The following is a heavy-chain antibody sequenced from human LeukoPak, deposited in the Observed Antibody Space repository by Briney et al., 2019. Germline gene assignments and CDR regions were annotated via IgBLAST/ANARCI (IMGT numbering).Heavy chain of an antibody. Sequence: PGESLKISCKGSGYSFTSYWIGWVRQMPGKGLEWMGIIYPGDSDTRYSPSFQGQVTISADKSISTAYLQWSSLKASDTAMYYCARRGQYYDILIGYTDAFDIWGQGTMVTVSS. D-gene: IGHD3-9*01. J-gene: IGHJ3*02. CDR2: IYPGDSDT. CDR3: ARRGQYYDILIGYTDAFDI. CDR1: GYSFTSYW. V-gene: IGHV5-51*03.